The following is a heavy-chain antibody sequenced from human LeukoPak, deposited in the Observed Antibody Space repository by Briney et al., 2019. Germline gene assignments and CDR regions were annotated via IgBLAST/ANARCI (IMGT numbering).Heavy chain of an antibody. D-gene: IGHD2-15*01. V-gene: IGHV3-23*01. Sequence: GGSLRLSCAASGFTFSNYAVSWVRQAPGKGLEWVSAISVTGSSTYYADSVKGRFTISRDNSKNTLYLQMNSLRAEDTAVYYCAKDWEYCSGGSCYFDYWGQGTLVTVSS. J-gene: IGHJ4*02. CDR2: ISVTGSST. CDR1: GFTFSNYA. CDR3: AKDWEYCSGGSCYFDY.